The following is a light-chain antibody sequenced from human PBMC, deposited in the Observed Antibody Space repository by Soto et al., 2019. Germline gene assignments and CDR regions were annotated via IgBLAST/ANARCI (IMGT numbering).Light chain of an antibody. Sequence: EVVLTQSPATLSLSPGDRATLSCRASQSVSIYLAWYQQKPGQAPRLLIYGASNRATGIPDRFSGSGSGTDFTLTISGLEPEDFAVYYCQQYGTSLFTFGGGTKVDIK. V-gene: IGKV3-20*01. CDR1: QSVSIY. J-gene: IGKJ4*01. CDR3: QQYGTSLFT. CDR2: GAS.